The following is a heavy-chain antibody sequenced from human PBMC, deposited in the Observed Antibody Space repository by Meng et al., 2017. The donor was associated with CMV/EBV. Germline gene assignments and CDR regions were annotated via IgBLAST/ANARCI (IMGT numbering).Heavy chain of an antibody. J-gene: IGHJ4*02. CDR2: INHSGST. D-gene: IGHD3-10*01. CDR3: ARESMVRGED. CDR1: GGSFSGYY. V-gene: IGHV4-34*01. Sequence: QVQLQQWGAGMLKPSETLSLTGAVYGGSFSGYYWSWIRQPPGKGLEWIGEINHSGSTNYNPSLKSRVTISVDTSKNQSSLKLSSVTAADTAVYYCARESMVRGEDWGQGTLVTVSS.